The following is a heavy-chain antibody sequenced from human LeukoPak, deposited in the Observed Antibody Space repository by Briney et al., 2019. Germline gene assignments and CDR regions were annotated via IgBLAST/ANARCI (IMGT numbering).Heavy chain of an antibody. CDR1: GGSISSSSYY. CDR2: IYYSGST. Sequence: SETLSLTCTVSGGSISSSSYYWGWIRQPPGKGLEWIGSIYYSGSTYYNPSLKSRVTISVDTSKNQFSLKLSSVTAADTAVYYCARATPQIAAAGYFDLWGRGTLVTVSS. D-gene: IGHD6-13*01. V-gene: IGHV4-39*07. J-gene: IGHJ2*01. CDR3: ARATPQIAAAGYFDL.